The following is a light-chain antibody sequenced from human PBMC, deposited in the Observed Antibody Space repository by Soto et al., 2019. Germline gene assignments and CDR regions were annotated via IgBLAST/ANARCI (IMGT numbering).Light chain of an antibody. J-gene: IGKJ5*01. CDR1: QSISIN. Sequence: PGAIVTLSSRASQSISINLAWYQHKPGQAPRRLIHGASTRATGVPARFSGSGSGTDFTLAISSLQSEDFAVYYCQQYNNWPPITFGQGTRLEIK. CDR2: GAS. V-gene: IGKV3D-15*01. CDR3: QQYNNWPPIT.